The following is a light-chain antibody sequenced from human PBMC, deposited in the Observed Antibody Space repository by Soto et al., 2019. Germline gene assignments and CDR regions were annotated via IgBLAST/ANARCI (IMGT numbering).Light chain of an antibody. V-gene: IGLV2-8*01. CDR1: SSDVGAYIF. Sequence: QSVLTQPPSASGSPGQSVTISCTGTSSDVGAYIFVSWYQQHPGKAPKLLIYDVNRRPPGVPDRFFGYKSGNTASLTVSGLQAEDEADYYCVSFAGGTYVFGTGTKV. CDR2: DVN. J-gene: IGLJ1*01. CDR3: VSFAGGTYV.